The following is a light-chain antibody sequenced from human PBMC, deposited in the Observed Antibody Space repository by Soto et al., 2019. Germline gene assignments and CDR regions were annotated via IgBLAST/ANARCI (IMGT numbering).Light chain of an antibody. Sequence: SYELTQPTSVSVAPGKTATFTCGGDNIGTRSVHWHQQKPGQAPVLVIYRDTNRPTGIPDRFSGSNSENTATLTISRVEAGDEGDYYCQVWDSNTDPRVVFGGGTKLTVL. CDR1: NIGTRS. J-gene: IGLJ2*01. V-gene: IGLV3-21*03. CDR2: RDT. CDR3: QVWDSNTDPRVV.